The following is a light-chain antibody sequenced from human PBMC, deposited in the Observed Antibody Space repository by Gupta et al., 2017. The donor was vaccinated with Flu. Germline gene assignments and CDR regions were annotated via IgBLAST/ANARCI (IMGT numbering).Light chain of an antibody. CDR2: EGS. V-gene: IGLV2-23*01. CDR1: SSDVGSYNL. J-gene: IGLJ2*01. CDR3: CSYAGSSTYVV. Sequence: QSALTPPASVSGSPGQSITISRSGTSSDVGSYNLVSWYQQHPGKAPKLMIYEGSKRPSGVSNRFSGSKSGNTASLTISGLQAEDEADYYCCSYAGSSTYVVFGGGTKLTVL.